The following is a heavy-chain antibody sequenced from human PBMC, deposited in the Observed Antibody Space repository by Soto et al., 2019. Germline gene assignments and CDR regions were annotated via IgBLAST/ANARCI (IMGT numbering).Heavy chain of an antibody. Sequence: SETLSLTCTVSGGSISSYYWSWIRQPPGKGLEWIGYIYYSGSTNYNPSLKSRVTISVDTSKNQFSLKLSSVTAADTAVYYCARLVRVNYIWGSYFDYWGQGALVTVSS. CDR2: IYYSGST. CDR3: ARLVRVNYIWGSYFDY. D-gene: IGHD3-16*01. J-gene: IGHJ4*02. CDR1: GGSISSYY. V-gene: IGHV4-59*08.